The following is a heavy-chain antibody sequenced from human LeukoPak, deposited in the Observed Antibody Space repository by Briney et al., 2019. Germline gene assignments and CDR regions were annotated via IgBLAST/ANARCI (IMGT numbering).Heavy chain of an antibody. CDR3: ARRVANNYYFDY. J-gene: IGHJ4*02. V-gene: IGHV4-59*08. CDR1: GGSISTYY. D-gene: IGHD3-3*01. Sequence: SETLSLTCTVSGGSISTYYWSWIRQPPGKGLEWIGYIYYSGSTNYNPSLKSRVTISVDTSKNQFSLKLSSVTAADTAVYYCARRVANNYYFDYWGQGTLVTVSS. CDR2: IYYSGST.